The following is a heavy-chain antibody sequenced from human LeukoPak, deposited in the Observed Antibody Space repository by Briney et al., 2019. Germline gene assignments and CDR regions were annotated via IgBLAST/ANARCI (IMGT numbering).Heavy chain of an antibody. CDR3: AVSLTTGGYYGMDV. J-gene: IGHJ6*02. V-gene: IGHV1-24*01. Sequence: ASVKVSCKVSGYTLTELSLHWVRQAPGKGLEWMGRFDPEEGETIYARKFQGRVTMTEDTSTDTAYMELSSLRSEDTAVYFCAVSLTTGGYYGMDVWGQGTTVTVSS. D-gene: IGHD1-1*01. CDR1: GYTLTELS. CDR2: FDPEEGET.